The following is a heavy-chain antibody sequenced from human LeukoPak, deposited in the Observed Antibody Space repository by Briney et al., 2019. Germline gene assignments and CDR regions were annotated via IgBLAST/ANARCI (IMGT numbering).Heavy chain of an antibody. J-gene: IGHJ4*02. Sequence: PSETLSLTCTASGGSTSSYYWSWIRQPPGKGLEWIGYVYYSGSTNYNPSLKSRVTISVDTSKNQFSLKLSSVTAADTAVYYCARDRGVEMATGYFDYWGQGTLVTVSS. CDR1: GGSTSSYY. D-gene: IGHD5-24*01. CDR3: ARDRGVEMATGYFDY. V-gene: IGHV4-59*01. CDR2: VYYSGST.